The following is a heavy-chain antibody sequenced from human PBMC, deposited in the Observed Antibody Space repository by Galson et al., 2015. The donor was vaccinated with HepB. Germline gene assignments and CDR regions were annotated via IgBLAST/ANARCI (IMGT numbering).Heavy chain of an antibody. J-gene: IGHJ4*02. D-gene: IGHD3-22*01. V-gene: IGHV3-30-3*01. CDR3: ASGQANYYDSSGYVGFDY. Sequence: SLRLSCAASGFTFSSYAMHWVRQAPGKGLEWVAVISYDGSNKYYADSVKGRFTISRDNSKNTLYLQMNSLRAEDTAVYYCASGQANYYDSSGYVGFDYWGQGTLVTVSS. CDR2: ISYDGSNK. CDR1: GFTFSSYA.